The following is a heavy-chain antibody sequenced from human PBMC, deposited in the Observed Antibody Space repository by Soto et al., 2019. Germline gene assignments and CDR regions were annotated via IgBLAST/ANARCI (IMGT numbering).Heavy chain of an antibody. CDR1: GFTFSTYG. CDR3: ARDISIAVAGTARYYYYGMDV. D-gene: IGHD6-19*01. Sequence: GGSLRLSCAASGFTFSTYGMHWVRQAPGKGLEWVAVISYDGNNKYYADSVKGRFTISRDNSKNTLYLQMSSLRAEDTAVYYCARDISIAVAGTARYYYYGMDVWGQGTTVTVSS. CDR2: ISYDGNNK. J-gene: IGHJ6*02. V-gene: IGHV3-30*03.